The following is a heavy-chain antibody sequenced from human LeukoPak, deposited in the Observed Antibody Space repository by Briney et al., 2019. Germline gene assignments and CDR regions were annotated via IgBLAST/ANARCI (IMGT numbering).Heavy chain of an antibody. V-gene: IGHV4-39*01. CDR1: GGSISSSSYY. J-gene: IGHJ4*02. D-gene: IGHD2-8*02. CDR3: ARLPTGVAGGDYFDS. Sequence: NTSETLSLTCTVSGGSISSSSYYWGWIRQPPGKGLEWIGSIYYSGRTYYNPSLKSRVTISIDTSKNQISLKLRSVTAADTAVYYCARLPTGVAGGDYFDSWGQGTLVTVSS. CDR2: IYYSGRT.